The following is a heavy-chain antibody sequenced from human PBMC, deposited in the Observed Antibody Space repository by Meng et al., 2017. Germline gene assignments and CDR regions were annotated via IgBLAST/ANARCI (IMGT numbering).Heavy chain of an antibody. J-gene: IGHJ4*02. CDR2: IWYDGSNK. V-gene: IGHV3-33*01. D-gene: IGHD6-19*01. Sequence: GRLGGAGGGVVLPGGSWATSRAACGFPLSSNGMHWVGQAPGKGLGGVAVIWYDGSNKYYADSVKGRFTISRENSKNSLYLQMNSLRAEDTAVYYFARGGYSSGWPYFDYWGQGTLVTVSS. CDR1: GFPLSSNG. CDR3: ARGGYSSGWPYFDY.